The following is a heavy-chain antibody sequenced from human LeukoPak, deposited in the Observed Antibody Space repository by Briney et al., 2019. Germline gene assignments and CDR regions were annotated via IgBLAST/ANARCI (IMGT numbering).Heavy chain of an antibody. CDR3: ARDRSGDHLYYFDY. CDR2: IWYDGSDK. D-gene: IGHD2-21*02. J-gene: IGHJ4*02. Sequence: GGSLRLSCAASGFTFRSYAMSWVRQAPGKGLEWVAVIWYDGSDKYYADSVKGRFTISRDNSKNTLYLQMNSLRAEDTAVYYCARDRSGDHLYYFDYWGQGTLVTVSS. V-gene: IGHV3-33*08. CDR1: GFTFRSYA.